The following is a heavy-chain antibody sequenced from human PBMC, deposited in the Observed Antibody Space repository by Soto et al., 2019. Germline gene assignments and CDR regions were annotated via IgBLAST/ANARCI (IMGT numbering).Heavy chain of an antibody. Sequence: GGSLNLSSASACFSFHDPFMDCVRQAAWPGLEWVGRIRKKVNSYTTEYAASVKGRFTISRDDSKDSLYLQMNSLKTEDTAVYYCARTPQSGNDFHVWGQGTTVTVS. CDR3: ARTPQSGNDFHV. J-gene: IGHJ6*02. CDR2: IRKKVNSYTT. V-gene: IGHV3-72*01. CDR1: CFSFHDPF. D-gene: IGHD3-3*01.